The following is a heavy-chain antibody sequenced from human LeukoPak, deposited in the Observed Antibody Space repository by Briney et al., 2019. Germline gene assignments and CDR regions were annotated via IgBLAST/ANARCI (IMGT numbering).Heavy chain of an antibody. V-gene: IGHV4-31*03. CDR3: ARVGPTIVVVPAHYYYYYYMDV. D-gene: IGHD2-2*01. Sequence: SETLSLTCTVSGGSISSGGYYWSWIRQHPGKGLEWIGYIYYSGSTYYNPSLKSRVTISVDTSKNQFSLKLSSVTAADTAVYYFARVGPTIVVVPAHYYYYYYMDVWGKGTTVTVSS. CDR2: IYYSGST. J-gene: IGHJ6*03. CDR1: GGSISSGGYY.